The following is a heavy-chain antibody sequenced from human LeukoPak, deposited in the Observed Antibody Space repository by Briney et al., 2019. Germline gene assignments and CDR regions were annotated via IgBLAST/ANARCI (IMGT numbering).Heavy chain of an antibody. CDR2: ILYTGST. V-gene: IGHV4-59*01. Sequence: SETLSLTCTVSGGSISNYYWSWIRQPPGKGLEWIGYILYTGSTAYNSSLESRVTISVDSSKNQVSLRLNSVTAADTAVYYCARVMKVRGITFFGMDVWGQGTTVTVSS. CDR3: ARVMKVRGITFFGMDV. D-gene: IGHD3-10*01. CDR1: GGSISNYY. J-gene: IGHJ6*02.